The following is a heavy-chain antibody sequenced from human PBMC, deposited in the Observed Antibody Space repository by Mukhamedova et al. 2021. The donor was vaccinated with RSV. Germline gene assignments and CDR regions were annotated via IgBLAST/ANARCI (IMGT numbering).Heavy chain of an antibody. CDR3: ARVTTGTDAFDI. Sequence: SSYGMHWVRQAPGKGLEWVAVISYDGSNKYYADSVKGRFTISRDNSKNTLYLQMNSLRAEDTAVYYCARVTTGTDAFDIWGQGTRV. V-gene: IGHV3-30*03. J-gene: IGHJ3*02. CDR2: ISYDGSNK. CDR1: SSYG. D-gene: IGHD4-17*01.